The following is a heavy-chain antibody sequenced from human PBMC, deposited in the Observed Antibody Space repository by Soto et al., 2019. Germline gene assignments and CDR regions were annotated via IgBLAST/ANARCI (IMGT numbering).Heavy chain of an antibody. J-gene: IGHJ6*02. V-gene: IGHV1-69*01. CDR2: IIPVFGTA. CDR3: AKVRYSSPMGYYYGMDV. D-gene: IGHD2-2*01. CDR1: RVAFSKFI. Sequence: QAQLEQSGGEVKKPGSSVKVSCKASRVAFSKFIVTWVRQAPGVGLEWVGGIIPVFGTANYAQKFQGRVTITADESTSPYYMEVNTLRPEDTAVYYCAKVRYSSPMGYYYGMDVWGQGTTVTVSS.